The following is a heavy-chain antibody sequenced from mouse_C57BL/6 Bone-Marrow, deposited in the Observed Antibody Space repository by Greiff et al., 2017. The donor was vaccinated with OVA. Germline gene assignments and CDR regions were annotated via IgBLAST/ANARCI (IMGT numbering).Heavy chain of an antibody. CDR3: ARSFYGYDFAY. D-gene: IGHD2-9*01. CDR2: IYPRSGNT. J-gene: IGHJ3*01. V-gene: IGHV1-81*01. CDR1: GYTFTSYG. Sequence: QVQLQQSGAELARPGASVKLSSKASGYTFTSYGISWVKQRTGQGLEWIGEIYPRSGNTYYNEKFKGKATLTADKSSSTAYMELRSLTSEDSAVYFCARSFYGYDFAYWGQGTLVTVSA.